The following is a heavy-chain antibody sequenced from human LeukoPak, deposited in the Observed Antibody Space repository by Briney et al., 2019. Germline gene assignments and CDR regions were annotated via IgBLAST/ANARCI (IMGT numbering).Heavy chain of an antibody. CDR2: IIPIFGTA. D-gene: IGHD2-21*01. CDR1: GGTFISYA. J-gene: IGHJ3*02. CDR3: ARDETVDGAFDI. Sequence: ASVKVSCKASGGTFISYAISWVRQAPGQGLEWMGGIIPIFGTANYAQKFQGRVTITADESTSTAYMELSSLRSEDTAVYYCARDETVDGAFDIWGQGTMVTVSS. V-gene: IGHV1-69*13.